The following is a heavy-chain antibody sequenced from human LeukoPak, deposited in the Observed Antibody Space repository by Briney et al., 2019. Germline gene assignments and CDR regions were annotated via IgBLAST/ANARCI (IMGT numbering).Heavy chain of an antibody. CDR1: GGSFSGYY. CDR2: INHSGST. V-gene: IGHV4-34*01. D-gene: IGHD3-3*01. Sequence: ASETLSLTCAVYGGSFSGYYWSWIRQPPGKGLEWIGEINHSGSTNYNPSLKSRVTISVDTSKNQFSLKLSSVTAADTAVYYCARSGFWSGYYALDYWGQGTLVTAPS. CDR3: ARSGFWSGYYALDY. J-gene: IGHJ4*02.